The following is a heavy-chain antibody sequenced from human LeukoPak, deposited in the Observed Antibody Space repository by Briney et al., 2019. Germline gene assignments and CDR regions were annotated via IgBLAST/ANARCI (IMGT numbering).Heavy chain of an antibody. D-gene: IGHD1-1*01. Sequence: SETLSLTCTVSGGSISRSSYYWGWIRQPPGKGLEWIGSIYYSGSTYYNPSLKSRVTISVDTSKNQFSLKLSSVTAADTAVYYCARLYNWNDNYWGQGTLVTVSS. CDR1: GGSISRSSYY. CDR3: ARLYNWNDNY. V-gene: IGHV4-39*01. CDR2: IYYSGST. J-gene: IGHJ4*02.